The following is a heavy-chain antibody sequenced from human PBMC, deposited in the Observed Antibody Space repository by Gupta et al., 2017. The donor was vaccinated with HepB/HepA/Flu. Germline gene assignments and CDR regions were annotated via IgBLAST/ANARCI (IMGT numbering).Heavy chain of an antibody. V-gene: IGHV3-66*01. CDR2: IYSGGTT. D-gene: IGHD3-10*01. Sequence: EVQLVESGGGLVQPGGSLRLSCAASGFTVSSNYMSWVRQAPGKGLEWVSTIYSGGTTYYADSVKGRFTISRDTSKNTLYLQINSLRAEDTAVYYCASALSRVGAYDFWGQGTLVTVAS. CDR3: ASALSRVGAYDF. J-gene: IGHJ4*02. CDR1: GFTVSSNY.